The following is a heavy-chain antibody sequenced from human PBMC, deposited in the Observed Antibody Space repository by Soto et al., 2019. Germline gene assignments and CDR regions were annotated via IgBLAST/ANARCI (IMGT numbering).Heavy chain of an antibody. D-gene: IGHD1-1*01. J-gene: IGHJ6*02. CDR2: IDPSDSYT. CDR3: ARRLSGPKEEYNAYYFYGLDV. CDR1: GYSFTSHW. V-gene: IGHV5-10-1*01. Sequence: GESLKISCQGSGYSFTSHWITWVRQTPGKGLEWVGRIDPSDSYTNYSPSFQGRVTISADRSISTAFLQWSSLEASDTAIYYCARRLSGPKEEYNAYYFYGLDVWGXGTTVTVS.